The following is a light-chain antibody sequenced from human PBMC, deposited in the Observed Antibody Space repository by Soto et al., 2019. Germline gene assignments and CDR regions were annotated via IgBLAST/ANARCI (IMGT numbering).Light chain of an antibody. Sequence: DSHRAQSPSTLSLSLGDRGTITFLASQTISSWLAWYQQKPGKAPKLLIYKASTLKSGVPSRFSGSGSGTDFTLTISSLEPEDLAVYYCQQRSNWPRTFGQGTKVDIK. J-gene: IGKJ1*01. CDR3: QQRSNWPRT. CDR1: QTISSW. V-gene: IGKV1-5*03. CDR2: KAS.